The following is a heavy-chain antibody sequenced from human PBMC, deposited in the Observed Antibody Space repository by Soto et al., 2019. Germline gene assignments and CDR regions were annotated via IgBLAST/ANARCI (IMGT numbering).Heavy chain of an antibody. CDR1: GYTFTSYY. D-gene: IGHD1-1*01. J-gene: IGHJ4*02. V-gene: IGHV1-8*01. CDR2: VNPNTGNS. CDR3: ARRAETNGWNGFGADKYYFDF. Sequence: EASVKVSCKASGYTFTSYYIYWVRQATGQGLEGMGGVNPNTGNSGYAQKFQGRVTMTSDTSITTAHMELSSLRSDDTAVYYCARRAETNGWNGFGADKYYFDFWGQGTLVTVSS.